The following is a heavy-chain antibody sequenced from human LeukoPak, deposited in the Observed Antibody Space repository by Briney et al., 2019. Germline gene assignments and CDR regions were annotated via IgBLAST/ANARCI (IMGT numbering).Heavy chain of an antibody. CDR1: GGSISTYY. CDR2: IRYSGSA. CDR3: ARLVYDSRGYYFDY. J-gene: IGHJ4*02. Sequence: SETLSLTCTVSGGSISTYYWSWIRQPPGKGLEWIGYIRYSGSANYNPSLRNRVTISIDTSKNQFSLKLSSVTAADTAVYHCARLVYDSRGYYFDYWGQGTLVTVSS. V-gene: IGHV4-59*08. D-gene: IGHD3-22*01.